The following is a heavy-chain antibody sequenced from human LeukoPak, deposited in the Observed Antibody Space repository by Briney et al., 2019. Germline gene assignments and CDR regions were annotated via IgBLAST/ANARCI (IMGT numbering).Heavy chain of an antibody. CDR2: ISSSGSTI. Sequence: GGSLRLSCAASGFTFSDYYMSWIRQAPGKGLEWVSYISSSGSTIYYADSVKGRFTISRDNAKNSLYLQTNSPRAEDTAVYYCAIYPTHIRYIVATMWGQGTLVTVSS. V-gene: IGHV3-11*01. D-gene: IGHD5-12*01. CDR3: AIYPTHIRYIVATM. J-gene: IGHJ4*02. CDR1: GFTFSDYY.